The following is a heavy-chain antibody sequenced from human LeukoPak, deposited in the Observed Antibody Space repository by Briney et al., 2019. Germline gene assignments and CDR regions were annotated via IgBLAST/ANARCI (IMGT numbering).Heavy chain of an antibody. CDR2: TSAHNDDT. J-gene: IGHJ5*02. CDR3: ARDWDSRNNYFDP. CDR1: GYTFTSYG. D-gene: IGHD1-26*01. V-gene: IGHV1-18*01. Sequence: GASVKVSCKASGYTFTSYGISWARQAPGQGLEWMGWTSAHNDDTNYAETLQGRLTMTTDISTSTAYMELTSLRSDDTAFYYCARDWDSRNNYFDPWGQGTLVTVSS.